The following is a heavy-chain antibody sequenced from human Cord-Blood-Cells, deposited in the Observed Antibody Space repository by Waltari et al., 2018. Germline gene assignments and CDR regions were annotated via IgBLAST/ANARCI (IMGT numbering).Heavy chain of an antibody. CDR2: IIPIFGTA. V-gene: IGHV1-69*01. Sequence: QVQLVQSGAAVKKPGSSVQVSCQASGGTFRSQARRWVRHAPGQGPEWMGGIIPIFGTANYAQKFQGRVTITADESTSTAYMELSSLRSEDTAVYYCARDRNDSSGYYYDAFDIWGQGTMVTVSS. D-gene: IGHD3-22*01. CDR1: GGTFRSQA. CDR3: ARDRNDSSGYYYDAFDI. J-gene: IGHJ3*02.